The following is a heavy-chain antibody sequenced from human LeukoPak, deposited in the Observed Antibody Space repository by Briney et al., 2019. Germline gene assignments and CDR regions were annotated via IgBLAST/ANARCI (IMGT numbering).Heavy chain of an antibody. D-gene: IGHD2-15*01. Sequence: GGSLRLSCAASGFTFSNAWMSWVREAPGKGLEWVGRIKSKTDGGTTDYAAPVKGRFTISRDDSKNTLYLQMNSLKTEDTAVYYCRGLGYCSGGSCYSRYFDYWGQGTLVTVSS. CDR1: GFTFSNAW. J-gene: IGHJ4*02. V-gene: IGHV3-15*01. CDR2: IKSKTDGGTT. CDR3: RGLGYCSGGSCYSRYFDY.